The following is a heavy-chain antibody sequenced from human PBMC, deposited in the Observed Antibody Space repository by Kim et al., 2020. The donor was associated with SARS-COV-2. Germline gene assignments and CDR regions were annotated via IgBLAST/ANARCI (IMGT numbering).Heavy chain of an antibody. Sequence: SETLSLTCAVYGGSFSGYYWSWIRQPPGKGLEWIGEINHSGSTNYNPSLKSRVTISVDTSKNQFSLKLSSVTAADTAVYYCARGGIAVAGSFDYWGQGTLVTVSS. J-gene: IGHJ4*02. CDR1: GGSFSGYY. D-gene: IGHD6-19*01. CDR3: ARGGIAVAGSFDY. V-gene: IGHV4-34*01. CDR2: INHSGST.